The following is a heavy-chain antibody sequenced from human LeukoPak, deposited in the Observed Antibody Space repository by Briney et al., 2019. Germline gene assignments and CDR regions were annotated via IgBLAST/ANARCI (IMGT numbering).Heavy chain of an antibody. CDR2: INTKTGIT. Sequence: GASVKVSCKASGYSFTSYSINWVRQAPGQGLEWMGWINTKTGITKYAQCFTGRFVFSLDTSVSTPYLHISSLQAEDTAVYYCARAEVSWSHSTWFLHWGQGTLVTVSS. J-gene: IGHJ4*02. CDR3: ARAEVSWSHSTWFLH. D-gene: IGHD3-22*01. CDR1: GYSFTSYS. V-gene: IGHV7-4-1*02.